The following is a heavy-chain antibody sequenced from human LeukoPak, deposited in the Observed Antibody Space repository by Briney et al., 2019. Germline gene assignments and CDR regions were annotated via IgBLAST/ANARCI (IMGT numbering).Heavy chain of an antibody. CDR3: AKTEYSYGPGYFDY. CDR1: GFTFSNYA. CDR2: ISGSGGST. D-gene: IGHD5-18*01. Sequence: GGSLRLSCAFSGFTFSNYAMTWVRQAPGKGLEWVSAISGSGGSTYYADSVKGRFTISRDNSKNTLYLQMNSLRAEDTAVYYCAKTEYSYGPGYFDYWGQGTLVTVSS. V-gene: IGHV3-23*01. J-gene: IGHJ4*02.